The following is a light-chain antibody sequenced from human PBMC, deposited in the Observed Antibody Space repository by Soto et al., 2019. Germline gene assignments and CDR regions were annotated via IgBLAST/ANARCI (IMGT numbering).Light chain of an antibody. CDR3: CSYAGRSPVV. CDR1: SSDVGGYNY. Sequence: QSALTQPASVSGSPGQSITISCTGTSSDVGGYNYVSWYQHHPGKAPQLMIYEVRHRPSGISNRFSGSKSGNTASLTISRLLPEDEADYYCCSYAGRSPVVFGGGTKVTVL. V-gene: IGLV2-23*02. CDR2: EVR. J-gene: IGLJ3*02.